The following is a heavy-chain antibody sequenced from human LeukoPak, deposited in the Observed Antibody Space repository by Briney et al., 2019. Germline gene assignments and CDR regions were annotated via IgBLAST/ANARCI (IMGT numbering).Heavy chain of an antibody. V-gene: IGHV3-74*01. CDR1: GFTFSRSW. J-gene: IGHJ4*02. Sequence: PGGSLRLSCAASGFTFSRSWMHWVRQAPGKGLVWVSRINSDGTTTTYADSVKGRFTISRDNAKDTMYLQMNSLRADDTAVYYCARGGGPYTSGWHYFDYWGRGTLVSVSS. D-gene: IGHD6-19*01. CDR3: ARGGGPYTSGWHYFDY. CDR2: INSDGTTT.